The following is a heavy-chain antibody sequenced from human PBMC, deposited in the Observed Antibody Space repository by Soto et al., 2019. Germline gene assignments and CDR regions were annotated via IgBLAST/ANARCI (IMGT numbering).Heavy chain of an antibody. CDR3: ARRQTTVTPPFRNFCYFDY. Sequence: QVQLQQWGAGLLKPSETLSLTCAVYGGSFSGYSWSWIRQPPGKGLEWIGEINHSGSTNYNPSLKSRVTKAVDTSKTQFSLKMSYVTAAGTAVYYCARRQTTVTPPFRNFCYFDYWGQGTLVTVSS. D-gene: IGHD4-17*01. J-gene: IGHJ4*02. V-gene: IGHV4-34*01. CDR2: INHSGST. CDR1: GGSFSGYS.